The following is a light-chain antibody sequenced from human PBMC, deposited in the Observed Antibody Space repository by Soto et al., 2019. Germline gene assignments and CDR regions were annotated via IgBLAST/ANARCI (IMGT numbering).Light chain of an antibody. J-gene: IGKJ5*01. Sequence: EIVMTQSPATLSVSPVERATLSCRASQSVSSSYLAWYQQKPGQAPRLLIYGASSRATGIPDRFSGSGSGTDFTLTISRLEPEDFAVYYCQQRSDWPSITFGQGTRLEIK. CDR3: QQRSDWPSIT. CDR2: GAS. CDR1: QSVSSSY. V-gene: IGKV3D-20*02.